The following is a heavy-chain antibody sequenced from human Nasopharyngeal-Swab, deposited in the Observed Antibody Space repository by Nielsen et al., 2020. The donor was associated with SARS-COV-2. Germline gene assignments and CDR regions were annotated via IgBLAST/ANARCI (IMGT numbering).Heavy chain of an antibody. V-gene: IGHV3-73*01. D-gene: IGHD2-15*01. J-gene: IGHJ4*02. CDR3: TRCGGGCYSGRDY. Sequence: SLIISYAASGFTFSDSAIHWVRQASGKGLEWVGRVRSKGNNYATAYSPSVKGRFIIFIDDPTNTAYLQMNSLKTEDTAMYYCTRCGGGCYSGRDYWGQGTLVTVSS. CDR1: GFTFSDSA. CDR2: VRSKGNNYAT.